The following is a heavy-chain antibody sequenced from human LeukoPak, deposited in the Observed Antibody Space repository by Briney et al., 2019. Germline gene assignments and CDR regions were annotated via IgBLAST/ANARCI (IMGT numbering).Heavy chain of an antibody. J-gene: IGHJ4*02. CDR1: GFTFSSYS. D-gene: IGHD1/OR15-1a*01. V-gene: IGHV3-48*01. CDR3: ARGTYYFDY. Sequence: GGSLRLSCAASGFTFSSYSMNWVRRAPGKGLEWVSYISTSSSIIYYADSVKGRFTISRDNAKNSLYLQMNSLRAEDTALYYCARGTYYFDYWGQGTLVTVSS. CDR2: ISTSSSII.